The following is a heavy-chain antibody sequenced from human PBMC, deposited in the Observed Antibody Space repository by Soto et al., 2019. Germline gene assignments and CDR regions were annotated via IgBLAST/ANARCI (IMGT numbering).Heavy chain of an antibody. V-gene: IGHV1-18*01. CDR3: ARWGSYDTIFDY. CDR2: ISAYNGNT. Sequence: QVQLVQSGAEGKKPGASVKVSCKASGYTFKSYSISWVRQAPGQGLEWMGWISAYNGNTNYAQKFQGRVTMTTDTSTSTAYMELRSLRSDDTAMYYCARWGSYDTIFDYWGQGTLVTVSS. D-gene: IGHD3-9*01. J-gene: IGHJ4*02. CDR1: GYTFKSYS.